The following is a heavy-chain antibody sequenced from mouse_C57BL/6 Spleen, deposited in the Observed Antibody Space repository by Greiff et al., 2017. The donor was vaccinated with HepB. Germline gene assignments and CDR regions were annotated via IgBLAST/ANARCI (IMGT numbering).Heavy chain of an antibody. J-gene: IGHJ3*01. CDR3: ARSRPGTGFAY. CDR2: IRNKANGYTT. CDR1: GFTFTDYY. D-gene: IGHD3-3*01. V-gene: IGHV7-3*01. Sequence: EVQLVESGGGLVQPGGSLSLSCAASGFTFTDYYMSWVRQPPGKALEWLGFIRNKANGYTTEYSASVKGRFTISRDNSQSILYLQMNALRAEDSATDYCARSRPGTGFAYWGQGTLVTVSA.